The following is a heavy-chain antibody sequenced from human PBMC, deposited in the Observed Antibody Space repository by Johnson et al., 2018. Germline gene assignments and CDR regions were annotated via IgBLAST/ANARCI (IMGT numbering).Heavy chain of an antibody. CDR1: GFTFTKYA. Sequence: QVQLVESGGGVVQPGRSLRLSCVASGFTFTKYAMHWVRQAPGKGLESVAIISHDASKEFYADSVKGRFTISRDTSKNTVYLQMNSLRPEDTALYYCAGDFVHCSSSWCYSDGMDVWGQGTTVTVS. D-gene: IGHD2-21*01. J-gene: IGHJ6*02. CDR3: AGDFVHCSSSWCYSDGMDV. V-gene: IGHV3-30-3*01. CDR2: ISHDASKE.